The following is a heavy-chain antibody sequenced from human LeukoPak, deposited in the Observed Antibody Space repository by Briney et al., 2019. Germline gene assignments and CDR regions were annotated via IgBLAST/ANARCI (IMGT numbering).Heavy chain of an antibody. V-gene: IGHV4-59*01. CDR2: IYYSGST. CDR1: GGSISSSY. Sequence: SETLSLTCTVSGGSISSSYWSWIRQPPGKGLEWIGYIYYSGSTNYNPSLKSRVTISVDTSKNQFSLKLSSVAAADTAVYYCARVGYGDYVSYYAMDVWGQGTTVTVSS. J-gene: IGHJ6*02. D-gene: IGHD4-17*01. CDR3: ARVGYGDYVSYYAMDV.